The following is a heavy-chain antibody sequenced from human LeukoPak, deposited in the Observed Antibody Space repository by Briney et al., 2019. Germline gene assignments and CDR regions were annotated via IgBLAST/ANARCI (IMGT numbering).Heavy chain of an antibody. CDR1: GVTVSNDL. V-gene: IGHV3-66*01. CDR2: IYSGGDT. Sequence: PGGSLRLSCAASGVTVSNDLMNWVRRAPGKGLEWVSLIYSGGDTHYADSVKGRFTISRDKSKNTLYLQMNSLRVEDTAVYYCARDPPAVAINTYGWGQGTLVTVSS. J-gene: IGHJ4*02. CDR3: ARDPPAVAINTYG. D-gene: IGHD5-24*01.